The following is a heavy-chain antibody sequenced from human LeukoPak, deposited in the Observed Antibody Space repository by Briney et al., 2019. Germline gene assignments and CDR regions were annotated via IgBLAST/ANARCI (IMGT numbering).Heavy chain of an antibody. D-gene: IGHD5-24*01. J-gene: IGHJ4*02. Sequence: GGSLRLSCAPPGFAFITYNMNWVRQAPGKGLEWVSFISSSSISTIYYADSVKGRFTISRDNAKNSLYLQMTSLRAEDTAVYYCASGSRDGYDYRFDYWGQGTLVTVSS. CDR3: ASGSRDGYDYRFDY. CDR1: GFAFITYN. V-gene: IGHV3-48*04. CDR2: ISSSSISTI.